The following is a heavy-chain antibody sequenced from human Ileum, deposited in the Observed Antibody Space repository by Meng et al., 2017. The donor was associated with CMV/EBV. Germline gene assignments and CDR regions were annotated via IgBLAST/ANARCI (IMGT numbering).Heavy chain of an antibody. CDR3: ARGTTSSRSFDY. Sequence: GESLKISCEGSGYSFSHYWIGWVRQMPGKGLEWMGIIYPGDSDTRYSPSFEGQVTISADMSTNTAYLQWSSLQASDTAMYYCARGTTSSRSFDYWGQGTLVTVSS. J-gene: IGHJ4*02. D-gene: IGHD6-6*01. CDR2: IYPGDSDT. V-gene: IGHV5-51*01. CDR1: GYSFSHYW.